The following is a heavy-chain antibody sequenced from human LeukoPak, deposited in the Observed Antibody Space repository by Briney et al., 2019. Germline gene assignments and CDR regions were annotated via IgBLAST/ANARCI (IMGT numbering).Heavy chain of an antibody. J-gene: IGHJ4*02. V-gene: IGHV1-46*01. CDR3: ARGYYSDSSGGPSED. CDR2: INPSGGST. CDR1: GYTFTSNC. D-gene: IGHD3-22*01. Sequence: ASVKVSCKASGYTFTSNCMHWVRQAPGQGLEWMGIINPSGGSTTYAQKFQGRVTMTRDTSTGTVYMELSSLRSEDTAVYYCARGYYSDSSGGPSEDWGQGTLVTVSS.